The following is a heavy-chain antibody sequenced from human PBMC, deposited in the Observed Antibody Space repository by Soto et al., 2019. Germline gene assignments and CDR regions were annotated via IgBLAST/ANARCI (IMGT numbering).Heavy chain of an antibody. J-gene: IGHJ5*02. D-gene: IGHD3-10*02. Sequence: GASVKVSCKASGGTFSSYAISWVRQAPRQGLEWMGGIIPIFGTANYAQKFQGRVTITADKSTSTAYMELSSLRSEDTAVYYCARAKEMFGYTSVLDPWGQGTLVTVSS. CDR3: ARAKEMFGYTSVLDP. V-gene: IGHV1-69*06. CDR1: GGTFSSYA. CDR2: IIPIFGTA.